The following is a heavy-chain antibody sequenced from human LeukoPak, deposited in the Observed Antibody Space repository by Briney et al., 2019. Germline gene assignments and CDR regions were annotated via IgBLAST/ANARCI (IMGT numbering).Heavy chain of an antibody. CDR1: GLTFSDYY. V-gene: IGHV3-11*01. D-gene: IGHD3-10*01. Sequence: PGGSLRLSCAASGLTFSDYYMSWIRQAPGKGLEWVSYISSSGSTIYYADSVKGRFTISRDNAKNSLYLQMNSLRAEDTAVYYCARHRLPYYYGSGSPTGYFQHWGQGTLVTVSS. J-gene: IGHJ1*01. CDR2: ISSSGSTI. CDR3: ARHRLPYYYGSGSPTGYFQH.